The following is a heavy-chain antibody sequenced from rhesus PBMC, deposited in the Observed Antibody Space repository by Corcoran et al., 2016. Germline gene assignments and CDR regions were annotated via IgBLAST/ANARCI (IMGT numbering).Heavy chain of an antibody. V-gene: IGHV4-80*01. D-gene: IGHD3-9*01. CDR3: TSPVRYRFDV. CDR1: GGAFRSYW. J-gene: IGHJ5-1*01. Sequence: QVQLQESGPGLVKPSATLSLTCPVFGGAFRSYWWNWLRQPPGKGLEWIGEINGYSGRTTYNPSLKGLVTISNDVSKNQFSLKLTSVTAADTAVYYCTSPVRYRFDVWGPGVLVSVSS. CDR2: INGYSGRT.